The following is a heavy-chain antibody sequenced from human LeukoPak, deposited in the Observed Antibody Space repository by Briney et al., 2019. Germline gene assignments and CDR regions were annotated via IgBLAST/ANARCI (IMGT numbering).Heavy chain of an antibody. Sequence: GGSLRLSCVASRFTFNNHWMSWVRQAPGKGLEWVASIKQDGSDKYYVDSVRGRFTISRDNAKNSLYLQMSSLRAGDTAVYYCARGYMTADYWGQGSLVTVSS. CDR3: ARGYMTADY. V-gene: IGHV3-7*05. CDR1: RFTFNNHW. J-gene: IGHJ4*02. D-gene: IGHD2-2*02. CDR2: IKQDGSDK.